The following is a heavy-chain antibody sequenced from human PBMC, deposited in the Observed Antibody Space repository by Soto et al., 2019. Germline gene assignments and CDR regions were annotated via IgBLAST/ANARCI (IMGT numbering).Heavy chain of an antibody. D-gene: IGHD6-19*01. CDR3: AKEEGYSSGWTEIDY. CDR1: GFTFSSYA. V-gene: IGHV3-23*01. CDR2: ISGSGIST. J-gene: IGHJ4*02. Sequence: EVQLLESGGGLVQPGGSLRLSCAASGFTFSSYATSWVRQAPGKGLEWVSAISGSGISTYYADSVKGRFTISRDNSKNTLYLQLNSLRSDDTAVYYCAKEEGYSSGWTEIDYWGQGTLVTVSS.